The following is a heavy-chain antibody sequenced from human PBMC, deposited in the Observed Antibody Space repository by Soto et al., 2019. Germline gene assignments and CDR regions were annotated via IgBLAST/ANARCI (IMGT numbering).Heavy chain of an antibody. V-gene: IGHV1-3*01. J-gene: IGHJ5*02. CDR3: ARDDPPPYYEVGPFESATFDP. D-gene: IGHD1-26*01. CDR2: INAGNGNT. CDR1: GYTFTSYA. Sequence: ASVKVSCKASGYTFTSYAMHWVRQAPGQRLEWMGWINAGNGNTKYSQKFQGRVTITRDTSTSTVYMELSSLRSEDTAVYYCARDDPPPYYEVGPFESATFDPWGQGTLVTVSS.